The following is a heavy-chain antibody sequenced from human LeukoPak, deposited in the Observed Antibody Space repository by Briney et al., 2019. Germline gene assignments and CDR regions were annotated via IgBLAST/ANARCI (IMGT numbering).Heavy chain of an antibody. CDR2: MNPNSGNT. V-gene: IGHV1-8*01. CDR3: ARGCGDGSSTSCPSDAFDI. D-gene: IGHD2-2*01. J-gene: IGHJ3*02. Sequence: ASVKVSCKASGYTFTSYDLHWVRQATGQGVEWMGWMNPNSGNTGYAQKFQGRVTMTRNTSISTAYMELSSLRSEDTAVYYCARGCGDGSSTSCPSDAFDIWGQGTMVTVSS. CDR1: GYTFTSYD.